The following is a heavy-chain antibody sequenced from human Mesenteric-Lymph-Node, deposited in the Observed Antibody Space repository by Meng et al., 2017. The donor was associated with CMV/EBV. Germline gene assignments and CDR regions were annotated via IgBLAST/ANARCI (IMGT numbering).Heavy chain of an antibody. J-gene: IGHJ4*02. V-gene: IGHV3-66*02. CDR2: IYSGGST. CDR3: ASYDYSNYNYFDY. D-gene: IGHD4-11*01. CDR1: GFTFNNFA. Sequence: GGSLRLSCAASGFTFNNFAMSWVRQAPEKGLEWVSVIYSGGSTYYADSVKGRFTISRDNSKNTLYLQMNSLRVEDTAVYFCASYDYSNYNYFDYWGQGTLVTVSS.